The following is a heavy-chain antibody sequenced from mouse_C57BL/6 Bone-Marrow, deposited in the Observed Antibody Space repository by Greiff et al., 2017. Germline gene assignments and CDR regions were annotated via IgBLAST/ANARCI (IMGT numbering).Heavy chain of an antibody. V-gene: IGHV1-80*01. J-gene: IGHJ2*01. Sequence: QVQLQQSGAELVKPGASVKISCKASGYAFSSYWLNWVKQRPGKGLEWIGQIYPGDGDTNYNGKFKGKATLTAATSSSTAYMQLSSLTSEDSAVYFCASEICYYGYLDYWGQGTTLTVSA. CDR2: IYPGDGDT. CDR3: ASEICYYGYLDY. CDR1: GYAFSSYW. D-gene: IGHD1-1*01.